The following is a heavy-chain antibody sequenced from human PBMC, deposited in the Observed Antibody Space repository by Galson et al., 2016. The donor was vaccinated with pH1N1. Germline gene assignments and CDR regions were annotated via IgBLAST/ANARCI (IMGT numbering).Heavy chain of an antibody. CDR2: TYYRSKWYN. D-gene: IGHD3-22*01. V-gene: IGHV6-1*01. J-gene: IGHJ6*02. CDR3: ARGGLYYDSSGPSYGMDV. CDR1: GDSVSSNSAA. Sequence: CAISGDSVSSNSAAWNWIRQSPSRGLEWLGRTYYRSKWYNDYAVSVKSRITINPDTSKNQFSLQLNSVTPEDTAVYYCARGGLYYDSSGPSYGMDVWGQGTTVTASS.